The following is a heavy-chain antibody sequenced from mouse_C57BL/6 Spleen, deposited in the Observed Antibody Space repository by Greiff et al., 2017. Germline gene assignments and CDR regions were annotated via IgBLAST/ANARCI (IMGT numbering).Heavy chain of an antibody. J-gene: IGHJ3*01. CDR3: TVVAY. CDR2: IRLKSDNYAT. Sequence: DVQLVESGGGLVQPGGSMKLSCVASGFTFSNYWMNWVRQSPEKGLEWVAQIRLKSDNYATHYAESVKGRFTISRDDSKSSVYLQMNNLRAEDTGIYYCTVVAYWGQGTLVTVSA. V-gene: IGHV6-3*01. CDR1: GFTFSNYW.